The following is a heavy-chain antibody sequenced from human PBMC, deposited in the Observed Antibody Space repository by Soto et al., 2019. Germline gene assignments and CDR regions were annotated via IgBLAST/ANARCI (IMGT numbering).Heavy chain of an antibody. Sequence: EVQLLESGGGLVQPGGSLRLCCAASGFKFNSYAMSWVRQAPGEGLEWVSGIDGSGSNTYYPDSVKGRFIISRDNSKNTLYLQLSSLRAEDTAVYYCAKERATVTTNDWGQGTLVTVSS. V-gene: IGHV3-23*01. D-gene: IGHD4-17*01. CDR1: GFKFNSYA. J-gene: IGHJ4*02. CDR3: AKERATVTTND. CDR2: IDGSGSNT.